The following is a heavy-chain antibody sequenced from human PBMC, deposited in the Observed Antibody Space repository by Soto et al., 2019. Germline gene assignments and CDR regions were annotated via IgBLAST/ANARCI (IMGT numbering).Heavy chain of an antibody. D-gene: IGHD3-3*01. CDR2: IIPIFGTA. CDR1: GGTFSSYA. CDR3: ARDSPYYDFWSGYPRMDV. V-gene: IGHV1-69*13. J-gene: IGHJ6*02. Sequence: SVKVSCKASGGTFSSYAISWVRQAPGQGLEWMGGIIPIFGTANYAQKFQGRVTITADESTSTAYMELSSLRSEDTAVYYCARDSPYYDFWSGYPRMDVWGQGTTVTVSS.